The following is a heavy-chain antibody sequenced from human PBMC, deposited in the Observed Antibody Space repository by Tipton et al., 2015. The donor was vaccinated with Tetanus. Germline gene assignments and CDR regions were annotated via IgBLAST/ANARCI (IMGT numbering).Heavy chain of an antibody. J-gene: IGHJ6*02. D-gene: IGHD6-13*01. CDR3: ARGQAAGFTVGYYYYYYGMDV. Sequence: LRLSCTVSGGSISSGGYYWSWIRQHPGKGLEWIGYIYYSGSTYYNPSLKSRVTISVDTSKNQFSLKLSSVTAADTAVYYCARGQAAGFTVGYYYYYYGMDVWGQGTTVTVSS. CDR2: IYYSGST. V-gene: IGHV4-31*02. CDR1: GGSISSGGYY.